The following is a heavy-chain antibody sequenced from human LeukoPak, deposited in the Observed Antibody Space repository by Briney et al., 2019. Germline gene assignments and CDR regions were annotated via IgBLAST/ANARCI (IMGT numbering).Heavy chain of an antibody. CDR1: GFTFSSYW. D-gene: IGHD3-3*01. CDR3: ARDLRYYDFWSGYTFDY. V-gene: IGHV3-7*03. J-gene: IGHJ4*02. Sequence: GGSLRLSCAASGFTFSSYWMSWVRQAPGKGLEWVANIKQDGSVKYYVDSVKGRFTISRDNAKNSLYLQMNSLRAEDTAVYYCARDLRYYDFWSGYTFDYWGQGTLVNVSS. CDR2: IKQDGSVK.